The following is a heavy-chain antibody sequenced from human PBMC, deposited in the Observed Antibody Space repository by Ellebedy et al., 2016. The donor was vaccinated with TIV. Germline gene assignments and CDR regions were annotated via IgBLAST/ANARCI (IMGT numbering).Heavy chain of an antibody. CDR2: IRSEANSYAT. Sequence: GESLKISXAASGFTFGGSAIHWVRQASGQGLEWVGRIRSEANSYATRYAASVEGRFTISRDDSKSTAYLQMNSLKAEDTAVYYCSRQGVNDYGDYHHDYWGQGTLVSVSS. V-gene: IGHV3-73*01. CDR3: SRQGVNDYGDYHHDY. J-gene: IGHJ4*02. D-gene: IGHD4-17*01. CDR1: GFTFGGSA.